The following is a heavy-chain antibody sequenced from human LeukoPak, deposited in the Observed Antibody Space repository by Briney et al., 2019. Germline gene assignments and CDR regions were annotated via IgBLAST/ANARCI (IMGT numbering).Heavy chain of an antibody. CDR1: GYTFTSYG. CDR2: SSANNGNT. D-gene: IGHD2-15*01. Sequence: ASVKVSCKASGYTFTSYGISWVRQAPGQGLEWMGLSSANNGNTNYAQKLQGTVTMTTDTSTSTAYMELRSLRSDDTAVYYCARDIVVVVAATRLNWFDPWGQGTLVTVSS. J-gene: IGHJ5*02. V-gene: IGHV1-18*01. CDR3: ARDIVVVVAATRLNWFDP.